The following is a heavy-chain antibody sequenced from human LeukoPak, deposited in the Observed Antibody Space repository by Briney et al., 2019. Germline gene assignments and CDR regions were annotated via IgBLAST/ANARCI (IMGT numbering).Heavy chain of an antibody. Sequence: GGSLRLSCAASGVTLSTYAMSWARQAPGKGLEWVSVIYSGGTTYYAGSVKGRFIVSSENSKNTLYLQMNSLRAEDTAVYYCARDGVAAAGYGMDVWGQGTTVTVSS. CDR2: IYSGGTT. CDR1: GVTLSTYA. J-gene: IGHJ6*02. CDR3: ARDGVAAAGYGMDV. V-gene: IGHV3-53*01. D-gene: IGHD6-13*01.